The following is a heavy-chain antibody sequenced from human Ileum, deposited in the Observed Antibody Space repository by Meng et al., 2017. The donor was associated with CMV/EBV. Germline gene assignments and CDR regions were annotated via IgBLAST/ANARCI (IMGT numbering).Heavy chain of an antibody. J-gene: IGHJ4*02. V-gene: IGHV3-23*01. Sequence: SGLSFSKYLVVGVRQGPGEGMGWVSGVSVSGGGAYYADSVKGRLTISRDNSKNTLYLQMNSLRAEDTAIYYCAKGYSCSGGSCYFDYWGQGTLVTVSS. D-gene: IGHD2-15*01. CDR2: VSVSGGGA. CDR1: GLSFSKYL. CDR3: AKGYSCSGGSCYFDY.